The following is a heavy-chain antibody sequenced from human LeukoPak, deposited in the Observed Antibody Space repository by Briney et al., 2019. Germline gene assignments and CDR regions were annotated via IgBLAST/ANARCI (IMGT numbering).Heavy chain of an antibody. Sequence: PGGSLRLSCAASGFTFTSYSMNWVRQAPGKGLEWVSTISGGGGSTYYADSVKGRFTISRDNSKNTLYLQVNSLRAEDTAVYYCAKDRSAIFGVVRPDYWGQGTLVTVSS. D-gene: IGHD3-3*01. CDR2: ISGGGGST. V-gene: IGHV3-23*01. CDR1: GFTFTSYS. J-gene: IGHJ4*02. CDR3: AKDRSAIFGVVRPDY.